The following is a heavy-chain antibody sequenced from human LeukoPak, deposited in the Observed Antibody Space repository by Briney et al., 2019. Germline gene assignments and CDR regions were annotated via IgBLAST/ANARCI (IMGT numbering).Heavy chain of an antibody. CDR3: AREPTPFGSGSYPPTGGGYYYMDV. CDR2: TSWDGGST. CDR1: GFTFDDYT. D-gene: IGHD3-10*01. V-gene: IGHV3-43*01. Sequence: GGSLRLSCAASGFTFDDYTMHWVRQAPGKGLEWVSLTSWDGGSTYYADSVKGRFTISRDNSKNSLYLQMNSLRAEDTAVYYCAREPTPFGSGSYPPTGGGYYYMDVWGKGTTVTISS. J-gene: IGHJ6*03.